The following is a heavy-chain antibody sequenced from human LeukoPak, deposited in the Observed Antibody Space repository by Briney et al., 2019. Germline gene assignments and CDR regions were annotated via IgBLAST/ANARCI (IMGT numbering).Heavy chain of an antibody. Sequence: SETLSLTCTVSGYSVSSDYYWGWIRQPPGKGLEWIASVSHSGSTYYNPSLKSRVTISVDTSKNQFSLKVTSVTAADTALYYCARERIERYTYASSDFDYWGRGTLVTVSS. CDR1: GYSVSSDYY. V-gene: IGHV4-38-2*02. CDR3: ARERIERYTYASSDFDY. D-gene: IGHD5-18*01. CDR2: VSHSGST. J-gene: IGHJ4*02.